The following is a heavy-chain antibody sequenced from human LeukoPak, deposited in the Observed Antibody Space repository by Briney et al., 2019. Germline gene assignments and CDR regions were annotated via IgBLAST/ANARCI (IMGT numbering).Heavy chain of an antibody. D-gene: IGHD2-15*01. J-gene: IGHJ4*02. CDR1: GFTFSIYS. Sequence: GESLRLSCAASGFTFSIYSMNWVRQAPGKGLEWVSSISSSSNYIYYADSVKGRFTISRDNAKNSLYLQMNSLRAEDTAVYYCVRDSCSGGSCYSDGFDYWGQGTLVTVSS. CDR2: ISSSSNYI. CDR3: VRDSCSGGSCYSDGFDY. V-gene: IGHV3-21*01.